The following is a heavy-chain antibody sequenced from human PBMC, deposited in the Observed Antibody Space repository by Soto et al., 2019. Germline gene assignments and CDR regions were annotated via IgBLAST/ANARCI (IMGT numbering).Heavy chain of an antibody. D-gene: IGHD1-26*01. CDR2: VYYSGSA. CDR1: GGSISSNGYY. V-gene: IGHV4-39*01. Sequence: QLQLQESGPGLVKPSETLSHTCTVSGGSISSNGYYWGWIRQAPGKGLEWIGSVYYSGSANYNPSLKSRLTMSVDTSKNHFSLKLISVTAADTAVYYCARRPKRGSYSWCFDYWGQGTLVTVSS. J-gene: IGHJ4*02. CDR3: ARRPKRGSYSWCFDY.